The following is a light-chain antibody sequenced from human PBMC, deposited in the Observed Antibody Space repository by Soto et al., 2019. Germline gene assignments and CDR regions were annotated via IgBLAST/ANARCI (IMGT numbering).Light chain of an antibody. Sequence: IVLTRSHATLSLSPGARATLRCKASQSVDTNLAWYPQTPGQAPRLLIYGASTRATDMPGTFSGSGSGTEFTLTISSLQSEDVAVYYCQQYKNWPRTFGQGTQVDIK. CDR2: GAS. CDR3: QQYKNWPRT. CDR1: QSVDTN. J-gene: IGKJ1*01. V-gene: IGKV3-15*01.